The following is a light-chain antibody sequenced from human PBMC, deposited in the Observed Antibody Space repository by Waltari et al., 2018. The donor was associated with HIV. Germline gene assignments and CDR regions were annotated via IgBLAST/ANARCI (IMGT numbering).Light chain of an antibody. V-gene: IGKV4-1*01. CDR1: RSVLYSSDNKNY. CDR3: QQYFKTPYT. CDR2: WAS. J-gene: IGKJ2*01. Sequence: DIVMTQSPDSLTVSLGEWATIHCNSSRSVLYSSDNKNYLVWYQQKSGQSPKVVISWASTRESAVPDRFSGRESGTDFTLTISSQQAEDVALYYCQQYFKTPYTLGQGTKVE.